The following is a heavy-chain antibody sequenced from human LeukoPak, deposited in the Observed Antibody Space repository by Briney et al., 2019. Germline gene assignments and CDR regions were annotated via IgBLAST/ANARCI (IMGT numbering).Heavy chain of an antibody. D-gene: IGHD3-10*01. CDR3: ARGASMVRGVMGPYYHYYMDV. CDR1: GGTFSSYA. CDR2: IIPIFGTT. V-gene: IGHV1-69*05. J-gene: IGHJ6*03. Sequence: GASVKVSCKASGGTFSSYAISWVRQAPGQGLEWMGGIIPIFGTTNYAQKFQGRVTITTDESTSTAYMELSRLRSEDTAVYYCARGASMVRGVMGPYYHYYMDVWGKGTTVTVSS.